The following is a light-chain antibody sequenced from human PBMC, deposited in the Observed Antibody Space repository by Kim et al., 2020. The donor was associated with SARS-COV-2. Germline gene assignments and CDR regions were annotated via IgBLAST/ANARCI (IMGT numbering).Light chain of an antibody. CDR2: AAF. V-gene: IGKV1-6*01. CDR1: QAIRND. Sequence: AIQMTQSPSSLSASVGDRVTITCRASQAIRNDLGWYQQKPGKAPKLLIYAAFSLQSGVPSRFSGTGSGTDFTLTISSLQPEDFATYSCLQDYNSPRTFGQGTKVDIK. J-gene: IGKJ1*01. CDR3: LQDYNSPRT.